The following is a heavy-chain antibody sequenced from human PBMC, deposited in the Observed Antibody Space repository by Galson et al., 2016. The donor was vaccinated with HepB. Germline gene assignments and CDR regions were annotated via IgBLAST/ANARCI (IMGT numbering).Heavy chain of an antibody. V-gene: IGHV5-51*01. CDR3: ARQPLGELSRNWYFDL. D-gene: IGHD3-16*01. CDR1: GYSFTNYW. J-gene: IGHJ2*01. Sequence: QSGAEVKKPGESLKISCKGSGYSFTNYWIAWVRQMPGKGLEWMGIIYPGDFDTRYRPSFQGQVTLSVDKSISTAYLQWRSLKASDTAMYYCARQPLGELSRNWYFDLWGRGTLVAVSS. CDR2: IYPGDFDT.